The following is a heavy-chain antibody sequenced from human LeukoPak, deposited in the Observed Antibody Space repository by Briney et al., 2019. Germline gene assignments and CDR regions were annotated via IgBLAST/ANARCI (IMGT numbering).Heavy chain of an antibody. D-gene: IGHD3-9*01. CDR3: AKDWALRLAISPYYFDY. CDR2: ISYDGSNK. Sequence: PGGSLRLSCAASGFTFSTYGIHWVRQAPGKGLEWVAVISYDGSNKYYADSVKGRFTISRDNSKNTLYLRMNSLRAEDTAVYYCAKDWALRLAISPYYFDYWGQGTLVTVSS. J-gene: IGHJ4*02. V-gene: IGHV3-30*18. CDR1: GFTFSTYG.